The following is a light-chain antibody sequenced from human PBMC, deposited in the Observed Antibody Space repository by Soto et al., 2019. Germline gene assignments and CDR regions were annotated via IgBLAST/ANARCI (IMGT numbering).Light chain of an antibody. CDR3: QQRSNFIT. CDR1: QSVSNNY. Sequence: EIVLTQSPGTLSLSPGERATLSCRASQSVSNNYLAWYQQKPGQAPRLLIYGASNRATGIPDRFSGSGSGTDFTLTISRLEPEDFAVYYCQQRSNFITFGQGTRLEIK. V-gene: IGKV3D-20*02. J-gene: IGKJ5*01. CDR2: GAS.